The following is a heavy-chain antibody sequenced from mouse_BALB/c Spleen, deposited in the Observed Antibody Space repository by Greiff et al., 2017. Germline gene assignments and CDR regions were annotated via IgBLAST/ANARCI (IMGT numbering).Heavy chain of an antibody. D-gene: IGHD1-1*01. CDR1: GFTFSNYW. J-gene: IGHJ2*01. V-gene: IGHV6-6*02. Sequence: EVQRVESGGGLVQPGGSMKLSCVASGFTFSNYWMNWVRQSPEKGLEWVAEIRLKSNNYATHYAESVKGRFTISRDDSKSSVYLQMNNLGAEDTGIYYCTRSGYYGSFDYWGQGTTLTVSS. CDR2: IRLKSNNYAT. CDR3: TRSGYYGSFDY.